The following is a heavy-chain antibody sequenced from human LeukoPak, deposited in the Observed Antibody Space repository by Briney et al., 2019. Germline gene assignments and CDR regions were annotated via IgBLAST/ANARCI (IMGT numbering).Heavy chain of an antibody. CDR1: GFTLSNHA. CDR3: AKADRRSSGWYTSFQH. D-gene: IGHD6-19*01. V-gene: IGHV3-23*01. CDR2: ISGSGAMT. J-gene: IGHJ1*01. Sequence: GGSLRLSCAASGFTLSNHAMIWVRQAPGKGLEWVSSISGSGAMTYYADSVKGRFTISRDNAMDTLYLQMNSLRAEDTAVYYCAKADRRSSGWYTSFQHWGQGTLVTVSS.